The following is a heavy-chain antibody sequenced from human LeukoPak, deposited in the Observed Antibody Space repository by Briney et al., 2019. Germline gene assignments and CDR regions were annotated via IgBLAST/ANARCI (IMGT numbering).Heavy chain of an antibody. V-gene: IGHV3-23*01. J-gene: IGHJ3*02. CDR2: ISGSGGST. Sequence: GGSLRLSCAASGFTFSNYNMNWVRQAPGKGLEWVSGISGSGGSTYYADSVKGRFTISRDNSKNTLYLQMNGLRAEDTAMYYCAKDRMAVVPAANDAFDIWGQGTMVTVSS. CDR3: AKDRMAVVPAANDAFDI. CDR1: GFTFSNYN. D-gene: IGHD2-2*01.